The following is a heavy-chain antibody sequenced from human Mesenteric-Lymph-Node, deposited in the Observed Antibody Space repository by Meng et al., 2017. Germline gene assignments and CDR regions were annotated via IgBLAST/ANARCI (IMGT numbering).Heavy chain of an antibody. CDR2: ISSSGSTE. D-gene: IGHD5-24*01. CDR3: ATGRDGYNRDYFDY. CDR1: GFTFSSYS. J-gene: IGHJ4*02. Sequence: GESLKISCAASGFTFSSYSMNWIRQAPGKGPEWISYISSSGSTEYYADSVKGRFTISRDNAKNSLYLQMSSLRAEDTALYYCATGRDGYNRDYFDYWGQGTLVTVSS. V-gene: IGHV3-48*04.